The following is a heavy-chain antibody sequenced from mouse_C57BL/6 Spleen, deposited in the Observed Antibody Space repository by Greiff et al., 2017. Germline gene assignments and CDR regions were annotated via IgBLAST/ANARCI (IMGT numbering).Heavy chain of an antibody. D-gene: IGHD1-1*01. J-gene: IGHJ1*03. CDR2: IRNKANGYTT. CDR3: ARWDGSRGWYFDV. Sequence: EVKVVESGGGLVQPGGSLSLSCAASGFTFTDYYMSWVRQPPGKALEWLGFIRNKANGYTTEYSASVKGRFTISRDNSQSILYLQMNALRAEDSANYYCARWDGSRGWYFDVWGTGTTVTVSS. CDR1: GFTFTDYY. V-gene: IGHV7-3*01.